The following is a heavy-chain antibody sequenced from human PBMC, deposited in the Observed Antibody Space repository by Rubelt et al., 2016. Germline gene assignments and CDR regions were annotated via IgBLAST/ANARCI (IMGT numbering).Heavy chain of an antibody. J-gene: IGHJ5*02. V-gene: IGHV7-4-1*02. CDR2: INANTGDP. D-gene: IGHD4/OR15-4a*01. CDR3: ARGHYGA. CDR1: GYTLTTLA. Sequence: QVQLVQSGAEVKKPGASVKISCKASGYTLTTLAMNWVRQAPGQGLEWMGWINANTGDPTYAQGFTGRFGFSLDTSVNTAYLQVSSLQPEDTAVYFCARGHYGAWGQGTLVTVSS.